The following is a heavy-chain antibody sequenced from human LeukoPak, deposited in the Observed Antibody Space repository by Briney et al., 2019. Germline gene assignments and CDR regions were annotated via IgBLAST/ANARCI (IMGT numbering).Heavy chain of an antibody. Sequence: GGSLRLSCAASGFTFSSYWMSWLRQAPGKGLEWVANIKQDGSEKSYVDSVKGRFTISRDNAKNSLYLQMNSLRAEDTAVYYCARISASRSSWYYYYYGMDVWGKGTTVTVSS. D-gene: IGHD6-13*01. J-gene: IGHJ6*04. CDR3: ARISASRSSWYYYYYGMDV. CDR1: GFTFSSYW. CDR2: IKQDGSEK. V-gene: IGHV3-7*03.